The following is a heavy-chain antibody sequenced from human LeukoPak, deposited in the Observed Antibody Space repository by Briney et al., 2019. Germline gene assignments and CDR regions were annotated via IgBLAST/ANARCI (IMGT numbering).Heavy chain of an antibody. CDR1: GFTFSSYA. D-gene: IGHD5-18*01. J-gene: IGHJ4*02. V-gene: IGHV3-30-3*01. CDR3: ARDERGYSSPIDY. CDR2: ISYDGSNK. Sequence: GGSLRLSCAASGFTFSSYAMSWVRQAPGKGLEWVAVISYDGSNKYYADSVKGRFTISRDNSKNTLYLQMNSLRAEDTAVYYCARDERGYSSPIDYWGQGTLVTVSS.